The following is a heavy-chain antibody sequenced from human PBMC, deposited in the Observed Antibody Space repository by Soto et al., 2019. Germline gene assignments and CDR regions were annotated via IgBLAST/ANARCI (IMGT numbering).Heavy chain of an antibody. CDR3: AREISEGPVYY. CDR2: IYTSGST. CDR1: GGSISSYY. V-gene: IGHV4-4*07. D-gene: IGHD3-16*01. Sequence: QVQLQESGPGLVKPSETLSLTCTVSGGSISSYYWSWIRQPAGKGLAWIGRIYTSGSTNYNPSLKSRVTMSVDTSKNQCSLKLSSVTAADTAVYYCAREISEGPVYYWGQGTLVTVSS. J-gene: IGHJ4*02.